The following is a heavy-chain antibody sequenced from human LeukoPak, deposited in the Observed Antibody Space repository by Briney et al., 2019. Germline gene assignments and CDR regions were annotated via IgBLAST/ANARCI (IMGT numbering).Heavy chain of an antibody. V-gene: IGHV3-48*03. CDR1: GFTFRSYV. Sequence: GGSLTLSCAASGFTFRSYVINWVRQAPGKGLERVSFISSSGGTIYYADSVKGRFTISRDNAENSLYLQMNSLRAEDTAVYYCARAAYYYDSSAYPYWYFDLGGRGTLVTVSS. CDR3: ARAAYYYDSSAYPYWYFDL. D-gene: IGHD3-22*01. CDR2: ISSSGGTI. J-gene: IGHJ2*01.